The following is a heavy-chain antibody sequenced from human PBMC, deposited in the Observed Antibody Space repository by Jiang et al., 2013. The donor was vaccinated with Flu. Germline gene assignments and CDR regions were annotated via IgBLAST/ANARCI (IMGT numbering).Heavy chain of an antibody. V-gene: IGHV4-59*08. D-gene: IGHD3-22*01. CDR2: IYYSGST. Sequence: GSGLVKPSETLSLTCTVSGGSISSYYWSWIRQPPGKGLEWIGYIYYSGSTNYNPSLKSRVTISLDTSKNQFSLKLSSSDRADTAVYYCARHPARGSSGYALDYVGPGNPGHRLL. CDR1: GGSISSYY. J-gene: IGHJ4*02. CDR3: ARHPARGSSGYALDY.